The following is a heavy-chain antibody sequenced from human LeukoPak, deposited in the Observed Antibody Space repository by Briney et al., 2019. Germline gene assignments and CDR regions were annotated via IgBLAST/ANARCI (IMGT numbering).Heavy chain of an antibody. V-gene: IGHV3-53*01. Sequence: PGGSLRLSCAASGFTVSSSYMSWVRQAPGKGLEWVSVIYSSGNSYYADSVKGRFTISRDNSRNTLFLQMNSLRVEDTAVYYCARNPGMQTDYWGQGTLVTVSS. CDR3: ARNPGMQTDY. J-gene: IGHJ4*02. CDR2: IYSSGNS. D-gene: IGHD2-8*01. CDR1: GFTVSSSY.